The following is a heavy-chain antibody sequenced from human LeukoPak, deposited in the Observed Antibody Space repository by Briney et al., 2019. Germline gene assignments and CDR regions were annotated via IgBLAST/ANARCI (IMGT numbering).Heavy chain of an antibody. CDR1: GFAVSSNY. CDR2: IYSGGST. V-gene: IGHV3-66*01. J-gene: IGHJ5*02. CDR3: ARGNFGYTSSWSFDP. Sequence: PGGSLRLSCAASGFAVSSNYMSWDRQAPGKGLEWVSVIYSGGSTNYADSVKGRFTISRDNSKNTLYLQMNSLRAEDTAVYYCARGNFGYTSSWSFDPWGQGTLVTVSS. D-gene: IGHD6-13*01.